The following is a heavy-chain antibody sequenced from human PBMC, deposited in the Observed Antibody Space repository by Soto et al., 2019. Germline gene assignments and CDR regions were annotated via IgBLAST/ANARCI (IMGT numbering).Heavy chain of an antibody. V-gene: IGHV4-4*02. D-gene: IGHD6-13*01. CDR3: ARAGSSWDYYYYGMDV. Sequence: SETLSLTCAVSGGFISSSNWWSWVRQPPGKGLEWIGEIYHSGSTNYNPSLKSRVTISVDKSKNQFSLRLSSVTAADTAVYYCARAGSSWDYYYYGMDVWGQGTTVTVYS. CDR1: GGFISSSNW. J-gene: IGHJ6*02. CDR2: IYHSGST.